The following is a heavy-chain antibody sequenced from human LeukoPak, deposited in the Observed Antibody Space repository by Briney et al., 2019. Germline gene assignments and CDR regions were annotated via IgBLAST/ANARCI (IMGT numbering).Heavy chain of an antibody. CDR1: GFTFDDYA. D-gene: IGHD6-6*01. CDR3: AKDTEYSSSSGFDY. V-gene: IGHV3-9*03. J-gene: IGHJ4*02. CDR2: ISWNSGSI. Sequence: PGGSLRLSCAASGFTFDDYAMHWVRQAPGKGLEWVSGISWNSGSIGYADSVKGLFTISRDNAKNSLYLQMNSLRAEDMALYYCAKDTEYSSSSGFDYWGQGTLVTVSS.